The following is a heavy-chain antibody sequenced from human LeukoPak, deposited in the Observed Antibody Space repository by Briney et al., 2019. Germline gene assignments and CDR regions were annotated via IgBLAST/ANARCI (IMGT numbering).Heavy chain of an antibody. J-gene: IGHJ4*02. D-gene: IGHD3-22*01. Sequence: GGSLRLSCAASVFTFDDYAMHWDRQAPGKGLEWVSGISWNSGSIGYADSVKGRFTISRDNAKNSLYLQMNSLRAEDTALYYCAKSTGMIVVDPDFDYWGQGTLVTVSS. CDR3: AKSTGMIVVDPDFDY. CDR2: ISWNSGSI. V-gene: IGHV3-9*01. CDR1: VFTFDDYA.